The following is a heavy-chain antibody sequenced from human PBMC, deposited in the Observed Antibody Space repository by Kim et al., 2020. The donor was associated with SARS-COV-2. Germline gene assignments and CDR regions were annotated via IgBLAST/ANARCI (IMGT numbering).Heavy chain of an antibody. Sequence: YQPSLKSRVTISVDTSKNQFSLKLSSVTAADTAVYYCAREGRRWGYFDYWGQGTLVTVSS. CDR3: AREGRRWGYFDY. V-gene: IGHV4-30-2*05. J-gene: IGHJ4*02. D-gene: IGHD1-26*01.